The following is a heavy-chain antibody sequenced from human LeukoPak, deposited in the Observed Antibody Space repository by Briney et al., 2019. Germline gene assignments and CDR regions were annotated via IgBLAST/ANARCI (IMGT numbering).Heavy chain of an antibody. CDR1: GASISVYH. CDR2: IYYNGSA. CDR3: AKGGVLQYNWFDP. J-gene: IGHJ5*02. D-gene: IGHD3-10*01. V-gene: IGHV4-59*01. Sequence: SETLSLTCTVSGASISVYHWSWNRQPPGKGPEWIGCIYYNGSANYNPSLKSRVTISGDTSKNQFSLKLSSVTAADTAVYYCAKGGVLQYNWFDPWGQGTLVTVSS.